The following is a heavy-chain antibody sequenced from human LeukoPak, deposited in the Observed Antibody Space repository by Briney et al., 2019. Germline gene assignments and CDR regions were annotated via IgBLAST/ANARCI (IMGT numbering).Heavy chain of an antibody. D-gene: IGHD3-22*01. CDR1: GYTFTSYG. CDR3: ARDKTNYYDSSGYYNY. Sequence: ASVKVSCKASGYTFTSYGISWVRQAPGQGLERMGWISAYNGNTNYAQKLQGRVTMTTDTSTSTAYMELRSLRSDDTAVYYCARDKTNYYDSSGYYNYWGQGTLVTVSS. J-gene: IGHJ4*02. CDR2: ISAYNGNT. V-gene: IGHV1-18*01.